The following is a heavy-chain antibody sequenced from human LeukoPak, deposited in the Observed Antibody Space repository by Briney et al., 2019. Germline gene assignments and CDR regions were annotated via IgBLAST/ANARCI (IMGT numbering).Heavy chain of an antibody. Sequence: GGSLRLSCAASGFTFSSYAMHWVRQAPGKGLEWVAVISYDGSNKYYADSVKGRFTISRDNSKNTLYLQMNSLRAEDTAVYYCARVTVTTPCYYYYGMDVWGQGTTVTVSS. CDR1: GFTFSSYA. V-gene: IGHV3-30-3*01. CDR3: ARVTVTTPCYYYYGMDV. J-gene: IGHJ6*02. D-gene: IGHD4-17*01. CDR2: ISYDGSNK.